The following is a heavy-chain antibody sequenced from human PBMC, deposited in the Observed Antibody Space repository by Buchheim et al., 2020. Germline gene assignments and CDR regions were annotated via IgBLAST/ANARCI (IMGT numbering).Heavy chain of an antibody. CDR2: INHSGRT. Sequence: QVQLQQWGAGLLKPSETLSLTCAVYGGSFSGYSWCWIRQPPGKGLEWIGEINHSGRTNYNPSLKSRVTISVDTSKNQFSLKLSSVTAADTAVYYCARGVVRAGFGDGYYFDYWGQGTL. V-gene: IGHV4-34*01. J-gene: IGHJ4*02. CDR1: GGSFSGYS. D-gene: IGHD3-10*01. CDR3: ARGVVRAGFGDGYYFDY.